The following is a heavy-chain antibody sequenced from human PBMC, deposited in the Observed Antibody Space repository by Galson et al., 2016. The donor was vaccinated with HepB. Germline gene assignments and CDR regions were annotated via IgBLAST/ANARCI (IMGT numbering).Heavy chain of an antibody. D-gene: IGHD3-3*01. CDR1: GGSVNSSSYC. J-gene: IGHJ5*01. CDR3: ARRREIRFLANNWFES. CDR2: VYYSGST. Sequence: SETLSLTCAVSGGSVNSSSYCWGWLRQPPGKGLEWIGSVYYSGSTYYNPSLKSRVTISRGTSENQFSLRLNSVTAADTAVYYCARRREIRFLANNWFESWGQGSLVTVSS. V-gene: IGHV4-39*07.